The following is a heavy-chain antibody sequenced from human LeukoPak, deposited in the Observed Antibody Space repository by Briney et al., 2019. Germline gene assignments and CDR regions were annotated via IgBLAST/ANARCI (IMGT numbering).Heavy chain of an antibody. D-gene: IGHD6-13*01. CDR3: AKDISSWYYFDY. J-gene: IGHJ4*02. Sequence: GGSLRLSCAASGFTFSSYSMTWVRQAPGKGLEWVSSISSSSSYIYYADSVKGRFTISRDNAKNSLYLQMNSLRAEDTAVYYCAKDISSWYYFDYWGQGTLVTVSS. V-gene: IGHV3-21*04. CDR2: ISSSSSYI. CDR1: GFTFSSYS.